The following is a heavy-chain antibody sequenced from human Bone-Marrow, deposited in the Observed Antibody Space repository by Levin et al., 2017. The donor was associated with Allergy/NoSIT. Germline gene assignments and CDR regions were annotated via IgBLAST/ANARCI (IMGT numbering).Heavy chain of an antibody. CDR1: GFTFSSYS. CDR3: ARVLKSMAAAGTDYFDY. D-gene: IGHD6-13*01. V-gene: IGHV3-21*01. Sequence: GESLKISCAASGFTFSSYSMNWVRQAPGKGLEWVSSISCSSSYIYYADSVKGRFTLSRDNAKNSLYLQMNSLRAEDTAVYYCARVLKSMAAAGTDYFDYWGQGALVTVSS. CDR2: ISCSSSYI. J-gene: IGHJ4*02.